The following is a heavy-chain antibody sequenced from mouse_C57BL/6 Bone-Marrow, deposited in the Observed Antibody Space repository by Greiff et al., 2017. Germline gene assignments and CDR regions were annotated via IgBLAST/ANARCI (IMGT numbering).Heavy chain of an antibody. CDR2: IYPRSGNT. CDR1: GYTFTSYG. J-gene: IGHJ3*01. D-gene: IGHD1-1*01. V-gene: IGHV1-81*01. Sequence: VQLQQSGAELARPGASVKLSCKASGYTFTSYGISWVKQRTGQGLEWIGEIYPRSGNTYYNEKFKGKATPTADKSSSTAYMELRSLTSEDSAVYFCARSEDYGSSSFAYWGQGTLVTVSA. CDR3: ARSEDYGSSSFAY.